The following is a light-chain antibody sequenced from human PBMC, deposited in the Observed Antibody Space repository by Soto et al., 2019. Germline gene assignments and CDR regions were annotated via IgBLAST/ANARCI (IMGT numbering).Light chain of an antibody. CDR1: SSNIGSHT. J-gene: IGLJ3*02. CDR2: DND. V-gene: IGLV1-44*01. Sequence: QSVLTQSPSASGTPGQRFTISCSGSSSNIGSHTVNWYQHLPGTAPKLLIYDNDQGPSGVPDRFSGSKSGTSASLAISGLQSEDEADYYCATWDDSLNGWVFGGGTKLTVL. CDR3: ATWDDSLNGWV.